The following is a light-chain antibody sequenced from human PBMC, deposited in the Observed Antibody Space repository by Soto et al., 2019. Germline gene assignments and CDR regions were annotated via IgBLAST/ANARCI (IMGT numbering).Light chain of an antibody. J-gene: IGKJ2*01. CDR2: ATS. Sequence: EVVLTQSPGTLSLSPGERATLSCRASQSVTSTYLAWYQHKSGQAPRLLIYATSTRATGIPDRFSGSGSGTDFTLTINRLEPEDFAVYYCQQSGRTPYTFGQGTKLEIK. V-gene: IGKV3-20*01. CDR3: QQSGRTPYT. CDR1: QSVTSTY.